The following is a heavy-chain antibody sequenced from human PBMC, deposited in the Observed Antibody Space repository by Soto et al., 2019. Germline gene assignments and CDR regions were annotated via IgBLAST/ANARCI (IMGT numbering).Heavy chain of an antibody. CDR2: IYSGGST. CDR1: GFNVSSNY. Sequence: GGSLRLSCAASGFNVSSNYMSWVRQDPGKGLEWVSVIYSGGSTYDADSVKGRFTISRDNSKNTLYLQMNSLRAEDTAVYYCAGEGYCTNGVCYDAFDIWGQGTMVTVSS. J-gene: IGHJ3*02. V-gene: IGHV3-53*01. CDR3: AGEGYCTNGVCYDAFDI. D-gene: IGHD2-8*01.